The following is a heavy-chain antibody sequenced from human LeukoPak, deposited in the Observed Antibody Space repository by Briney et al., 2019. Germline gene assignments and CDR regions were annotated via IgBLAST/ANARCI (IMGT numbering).Heavy chain of an antibody. CDR2: ISYDGGNK. D-gene: IGHD6-19*01. CDR3: ARDRGYSSGWPNFDY. V-gene: IGHV3-30*04. CDR1: GFTFSSYA. J-gene: IGHJ4*02. Sequence: RSLRLSCAASGFTFSSYAMHWVRQAPGKGLQWVAVISYDGGNKYYADSVKGRFTISRDNSKNTLYLQMNSLRAEDTAVYYCARDRGYSSGWPNFDYWGQGTLVTVSS.